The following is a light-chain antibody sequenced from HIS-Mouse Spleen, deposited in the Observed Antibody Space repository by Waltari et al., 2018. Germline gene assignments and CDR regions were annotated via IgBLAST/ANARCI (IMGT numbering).Light chain of an antibody. J-gene: IGKJ4*01. CDR1: QRVRSSY. V-gene: IGKV3-20*01. CDR2: GAS. CDR3: QQYGSSPLT. Sequence: EIVLTQSPGTPSLSQGERATLSCRASQRVRSSYLAWYQQNPGQAPRLLIYGASSRATGIPDRFSGSGSGTDFTLTISRLEPEDFAVYYCQQYGSSPLTFGGGTKVEIK.